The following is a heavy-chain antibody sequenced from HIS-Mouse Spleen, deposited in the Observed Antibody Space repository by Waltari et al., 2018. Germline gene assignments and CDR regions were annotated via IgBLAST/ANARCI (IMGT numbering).Heavy chain of an antibody. CDR1: GGSFSGYY. V-gene: IGHV4-34*01. D-gene: IGHD7-27*01. J-gene: IGHJ2*01. Sequence: QVQLQQWGAGLLKPSETLSLTCAVYGGSFSGYYWSWIRQPPGKGGGWIGEINHRGSTTYNPSLRSRVTISVDTSKNQFSLKLSSVTAADTAVYYCARVRTGDPSYWYFDLWGRGTLVTVSS. CDR2: INHRGST. CDR3: ARVRTGDPSYWYFDL.